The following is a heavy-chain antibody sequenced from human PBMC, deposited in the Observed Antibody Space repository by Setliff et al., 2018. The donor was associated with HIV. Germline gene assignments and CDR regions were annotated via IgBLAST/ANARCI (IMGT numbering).Heavy chain of an antibody. Sequence: SETLSLTCAVSGFPFTCGYYWGWIRQPPGKGLEWIGSGYHTGSTAYNPSLKSRVTISLDTSKNQFSLQLNSMTAADTAVYYCARYGDGYNSGDALVYWGQGTLVTVSS. D-gene: IGHD5-12*01. J-gene: IGHJ4*02. V-gene: IGHV4-38-2*01. CDR1: GFPFTCGYY. CDR3: ARYGDGYNSGDALVY. CDR2: GYHTGST.